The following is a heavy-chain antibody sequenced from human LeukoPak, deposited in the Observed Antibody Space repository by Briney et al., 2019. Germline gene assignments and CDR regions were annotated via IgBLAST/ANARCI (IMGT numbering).Heavy chain of an antibody. Sequence: GASVKVSCKASGDTFTGYYMHWVRQAPGQGLEWRGWINPNSGGTNYAQKFQGRVTMTRDTSISTAYMELSRLRSDDTAVYYCARVGLQLVRGSTDYWGQGTLVTVSS. D-gene: IGHD6-6*01. CDR1: GDTFTGYY. V-gene: IGHV1-2*02. J-gene: IGHJ4*02. CDR3: ARVGLQLVRGSTDY. CDR2: INPNSGGT.